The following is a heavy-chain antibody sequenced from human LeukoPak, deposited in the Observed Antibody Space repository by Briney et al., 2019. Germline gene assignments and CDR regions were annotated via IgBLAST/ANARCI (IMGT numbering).Heavy chain of an antibody. Sequence: GGSLRLSCAASRFAFSGYGMHWVRQAPGKGLEWVAVIWYDASNKYYADSVKGRFTISRDNSKSTLYLQMNSLRAEDTAVYYCARDYLYYYYYGMDVWGQGTTVTVSS. CDR2: IWYDASNK. J-gene: IGHJ6*02. V-gene: IGHV3-33*01. CDR1: RFAFSGYG. CDR3: ARDYLYYYYYGMDV. D-gene: IGHD3-16*02.